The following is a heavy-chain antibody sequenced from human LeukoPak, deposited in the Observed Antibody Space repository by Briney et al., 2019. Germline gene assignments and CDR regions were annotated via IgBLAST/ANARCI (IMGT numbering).Heavy chain of an antibody. J-gene: IGHJ5*02. CDR3: VRGPGSDNSGRRFDP. D-gene: IGHD5-12*01. CDR2: IHYSGST. Sequence: ASETLSLTCTVSGGAISSADYYWSWIRQPPGKGPEWIGYIHYSGSTSYKPSLKSRLTISIDTSKNQFSLKLSSVTAADTAVYYCVRGPGSDNSGRRFDPWGQGALVTVSS. CDR1: GGAISSADYY. V-gene: IGHV4-30-4*08.